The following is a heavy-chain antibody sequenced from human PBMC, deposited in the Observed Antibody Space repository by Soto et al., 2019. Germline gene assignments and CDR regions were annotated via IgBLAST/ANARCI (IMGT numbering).Heavy chain of an antibody. CDR2: IYYSGST. Sequence: SETLSLTCTVSGGSISSSSYYWGWIRQPPGKGLEWIGSIYYSGSTYYNPSLKSRVTISVDTSKNQFSLKLSSVTAADTAVYYCARNMGLDYWGQGTLVTVS. V-gene: IGHV4-39*01. CDR1: GGSISSSSYY. J-gene: IGHJ4*02. CDR3: ARNMGLDY. D-gene: IGHD1-26*01.